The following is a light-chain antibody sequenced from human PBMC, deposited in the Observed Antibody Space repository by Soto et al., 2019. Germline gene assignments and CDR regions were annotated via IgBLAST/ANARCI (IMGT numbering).Light chain of an antibody. V-gene: IGKV1-5*03. J-gene: IGKJ4*01. Sequence: DIQLTQSPSTLSASVRDRVTITCRASQSISSWLAWYQQKPGKAPNLLIYKASSLESGVPPRFSGSRSGTEFTLTISSLQPDDFATYCCQQYNSYPLTFGGATKVEIK. CDR1: QSISSW. CDR2: KAS. CDR3: QQYNSYPLT.